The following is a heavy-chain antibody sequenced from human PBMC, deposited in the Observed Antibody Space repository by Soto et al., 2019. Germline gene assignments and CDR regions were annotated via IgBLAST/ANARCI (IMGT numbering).Heavy chain of an antibody. V-gene: IGHV3-33*01. D-gene: IGHD3-10*01. CDR2: IWYDGSNK. J-gene: IGHJ4*02. Sequence: QVQLVESGGGVVQPGRSLRLSCAASGFTFSSYGMHWVRQAPGKGLEWVAVIWYDGSNKYYADSVKGRFTISRDNSKNTRYLQMNSLRAEDTAVYYCAAGAYYFDYWGQGTLVTVSS. CDR3: AAGAYYFDY. CDR1: GFTFSSYG.